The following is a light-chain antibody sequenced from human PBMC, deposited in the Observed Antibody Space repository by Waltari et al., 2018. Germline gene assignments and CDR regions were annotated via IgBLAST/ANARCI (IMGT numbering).Light chain of an antibody. J-gene: IGKJ1*01. V-gene: IGKV3-11*01. CDR2: DTS. CDR1: QSVSSY. Sequence: IMLTQSPATLPFSPGERATLSCRTSQSVSSYLAWFQQKPGQAPRLLIYDTSNRATGIPARFSGSGSGTDFTLTISSLEPEDSAVYYCQQRSHWRTFGQGTKVEIK. CDR3: QQRSHWRT.